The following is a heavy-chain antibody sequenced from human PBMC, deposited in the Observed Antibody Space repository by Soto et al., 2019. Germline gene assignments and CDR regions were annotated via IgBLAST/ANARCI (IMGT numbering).Heavy chain of an antibody. CDR3: TRDVGLLYSGYWFDP. CDR1: GFTFGDYA. CDR2: IRSKAYGGTT. V-gene: IGHV3-49*03. Sequence: EVQLVESGGGLVQPGRSLRLSCTASGFTFGDYAMSWFRQAPGKGLEWVGFIRSKAYGGTTEYAASVKGRFTISRDDSKSIAYLQMNSLKTEDTAVYYCTRDVGLLYSGYWFDPCGQGTLVTVSS. J-gene: IGHJ5*02. D-gene: IGHD2-8*01.